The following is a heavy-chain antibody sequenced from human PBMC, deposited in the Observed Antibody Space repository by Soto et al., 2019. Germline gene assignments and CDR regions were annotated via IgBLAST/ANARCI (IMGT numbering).Heavy chain of an antibody. Sequence: SETLSLTCTVSGGSISSYYWSWIRQPPGKGLEWIGYIYYSGSTNYNPSLKSRVTISIDTSRNQFSLKLTSVTAADTAVDYCERLGGYYQAFAQGGQGPLVTVS. CDR3: ERLGGYYQAFAQ. D-gene: IGHD3-22*01. CDR2: IYYSGST. CDR1: GGSISSYY. V-gene: IGHV4-59*08. J-gene: IGHJ4*02.